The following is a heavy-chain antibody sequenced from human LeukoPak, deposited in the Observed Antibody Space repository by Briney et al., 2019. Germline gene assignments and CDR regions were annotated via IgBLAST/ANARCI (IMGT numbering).Heavy chain of an antibody. D-gene: IGHD4-23*01. CDR1: GYTFTVYY. CDR3: ARTAGGNSHFDY. V-gene: IGHV1-2*06. Sequence: ASVKVSFKASGYTFTVYYMHWVRQAPGQGLEWMGRINPNSGGTNYAQKFQGRVTMTRDTSISTAYMELSRLRSDDTAVYYCARTAGGNSHFDYWGQGTLVTVSS. CDR2: INPNSGGT. J-gene: IGHJ4*02.